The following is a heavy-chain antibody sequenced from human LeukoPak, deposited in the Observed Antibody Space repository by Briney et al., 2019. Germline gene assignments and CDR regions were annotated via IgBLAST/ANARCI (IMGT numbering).Heavy chain of an antibody. J-gene: IGHJ3*02. CDR2: IYHSGST. CDR3: ARDPATYSYDSSGIWDAFDI. Sequence: PSETLSLTCTVSGYSISSGYYWGWIRQPPGKELEWIGSIYHSGSTSYNPSLKSRVTISVDTSKNQFSLELSSVTAADTAVYYCARDPATYSYDSSGIWDAFDIWGRGTMVTVSS. D-gene: IGHD3-22*01. V-gene: IGHV4-38-2*02. CDR1: GYSISSGYY.